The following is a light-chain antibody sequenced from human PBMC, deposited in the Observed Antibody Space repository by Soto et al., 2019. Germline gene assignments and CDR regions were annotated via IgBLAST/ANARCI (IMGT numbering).Light chain of an antibody. V-gene: IGKV3-15*01. CDR1: QSVSIK. J-gene: IGKJ2*01. Sequence: ETVMTQSPVTLSAYPGDRATVSCRASQSVSIKVAWYQQKPGQAPRLLIYDTSTRAPGLPVRFSGSGSGTEFTLSISSLQSEDFAVYYCQVRTDWPPFKYTFGQGTKLEVK. CDR2: DTS. CDR3: QVRTDWPPFKYT.